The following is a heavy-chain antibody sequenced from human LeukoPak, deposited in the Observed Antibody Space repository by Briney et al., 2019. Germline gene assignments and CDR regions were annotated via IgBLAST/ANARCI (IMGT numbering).Heavy chain of an antibody. V-gene: IGHV3-30*18. CDR2: ISYDGSNK. CDR1: GFTFSSYG. J-gene: IGHJ4*02. Sequence: GRSLRLSCAASGFTFSSYGMHWVRQAPGKGLEGVAVISYDGSNKYYADSVKGRFTISRDNFKNTLYLQMNSLRAEDTAVYYCAKDRRARYIVVVPAAPFDYWGQGTLVTVSS. CDR3: AKDRRARYIVVVPAAPFDY. D-gene: IGHD2-2*01.